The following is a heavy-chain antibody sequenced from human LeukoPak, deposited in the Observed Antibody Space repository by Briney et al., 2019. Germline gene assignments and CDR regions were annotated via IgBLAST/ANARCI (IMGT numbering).Heavy chain of an antibody. J-gene: IGHJ4*02. V-gene: IGHV3-23*01. D-gene: IGHD2-2*01. CDR3: AKDGELGYCSSTSCYYNDY. CDR2: ISGSGGST. Sequence: RGSLRLSCAASGFTFSSYAMSWVRQAPGKGLEWVSAISGSGGSTYYADSVKGRFTISRDNSKNTLYLQMNSLRAEDTAVYYCAKDGELGYCSSTSCYYNDYWGQGTLVTVSS. CDR1: GFTFSSYA.